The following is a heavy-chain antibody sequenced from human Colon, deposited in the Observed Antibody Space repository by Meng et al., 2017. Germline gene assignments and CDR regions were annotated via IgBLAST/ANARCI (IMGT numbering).Heavy chain of an antibody. CDR3: ARDHLTYWLDP. J-gene: IGHJ5*02. CDR2: ISPYNGNT. Sequence: VPLVESGAEVKRPGASLKVSCKASGYNFKNDDISWVRQAPGQGLEWMGRISPYNGNTEYAQNFQGRVTMTTDTSTNTAYMEVRSLRSDDTAVYFCARDHLTYWLDPWGQGTLVTVSS. V-gene: IGHV1-18*01. CDR1: GYNFKNDD.